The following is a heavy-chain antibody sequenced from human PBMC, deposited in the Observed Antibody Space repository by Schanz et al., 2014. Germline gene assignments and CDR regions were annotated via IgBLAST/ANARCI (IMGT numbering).Heavy chain of an antibody. CDR2: INQSGDT. J-gene: IGHJ4*02. CDR3: ARLYCSTPGCYVSPNGFAKDY. D-gene: IGHD2-2*01. CDR1: GGSFSGYY. Sequence: QVQLQQWGAGLLKPSETLSLTCAVSGGSFSGYYWSWIRQPPDTGLEWIGEINQSGDTNYNPSLKSRRTISVSTSKTQFPLKLRSVTAADTAVYYCARLYCSTPGCYVSPNGFAKDYWGQGTLVTVSS. V-gene: IGHV4-34*01.